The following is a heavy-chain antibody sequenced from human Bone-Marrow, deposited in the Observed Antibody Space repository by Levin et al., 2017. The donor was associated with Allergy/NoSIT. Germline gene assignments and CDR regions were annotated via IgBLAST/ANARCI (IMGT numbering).Heavy chain of an antibody. CDR1: GDSISSVY. J-gene: IGHJ5*02. CDR2: SDHTGNT. V-gene: IGHV4-59*01. CDR3: ARFYTSGWYWFDP. D-gene: IGHD3-22*01. Sequence: SETLSLTCSVSGDSISSVYLSWIRQSPGKGLEWIGYSDHTGNTNSNPSLKSRVTMSADTSKNQFSLRLHSVTAADTAVYYCARFYTSGWYWFDPWGQGTLVTVSS.